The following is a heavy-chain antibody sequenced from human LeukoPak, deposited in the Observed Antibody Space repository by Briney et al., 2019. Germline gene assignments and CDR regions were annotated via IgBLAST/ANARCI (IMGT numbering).Heavy chain of an antibody. CDR2: TNLHGTTV. CDR3: ASAYAYVRLGDH. D-gene: IGHD3-16*01. V-gene: IGHV3-74*01. CDR1: GLSFSNYW. J-gene: IGHJ4*02. Sequence: GGSLRLSCAVSGLSFSNYWMHWVRQAPGKGLVWVARTNLHGTTVDYADSVKGRFTISRDNAKNTLFLQMNSLRAEDTAVYYCASAYAYVRLGDHWGQGTLVTVSS.